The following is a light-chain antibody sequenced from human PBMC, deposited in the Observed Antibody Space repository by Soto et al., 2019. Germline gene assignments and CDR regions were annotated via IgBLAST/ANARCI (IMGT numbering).Light chain of an antibody. J-gene: IGKJ3*01. CDR2: GAS. V-gene: IGKV3-11*01. CDR3: QQRSNWPPFT. CDR1: QSVTTQ. Sequence: IVLTQSPGTLSLSPGERATLSCRASQSVTTQLAWYQQKPGQAPRLIIHGASSRATGVPARFSGSGSGTDFTLTISSLEPEDFAVYFCQQRSNWPPFTFGPGTKVDIK.